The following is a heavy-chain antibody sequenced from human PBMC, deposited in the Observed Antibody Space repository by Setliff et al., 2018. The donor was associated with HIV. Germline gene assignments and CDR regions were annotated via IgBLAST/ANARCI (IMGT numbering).Heavy chain of an antibody. D-gene: IGHD4-17*01. CDR2: IYYSGST. J-gene: IGHJ4*02. CDR3: AREYGDLFYFDY. Sequence: SETLSLTCSVSGGSISGSSYYWGWIRQPPGKGLEWIGSIYYSGSTNYNPSLKSRVTILVDKSKNQFSLNLSSVTAADTAMYYCAREYGDLFYFDYWGQGTLVTVSS. V-gene: IGHV4-39*07. CDR1: GGSISGSSYY.